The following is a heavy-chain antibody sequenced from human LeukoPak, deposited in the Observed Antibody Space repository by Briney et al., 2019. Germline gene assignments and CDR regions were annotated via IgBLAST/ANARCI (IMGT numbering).Heavy chain of an antibody. D-gene: IGHD3-22*01. CDR2: INPNSGGT. V-gene: IGHV1-2*02. CDR1: GYTFTGYY. CDR3: ARSHYYDSRAFDY. Sequence: ASVKVSCKASGYTFTGYYMHWGRQAPGQGLEWMVWINPNSGGTNYAQKFQGRVTMTRDTSISTAYMELSRLRSDDTAVYYCARSHYYDSRAFDYWGQGTLVTVSS. J-gene: IGHJ4*02.